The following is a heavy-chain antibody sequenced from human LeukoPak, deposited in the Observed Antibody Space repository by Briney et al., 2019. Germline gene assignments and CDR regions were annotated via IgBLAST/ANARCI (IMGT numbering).Heavy chain of an antibody. D-gene: IGHD3-22*01. Sequence: GGSLRLSCAASGFTFSSYWMHWVRQAPGKGLVWVSRIKGDGNTNYADSVKGRFTISRDNAKNAVSLQMNSLRAEDTGVYYCARAPSEIGGYYPEYFRHWGQGTLVTVSS. CDR2: IKGDGNT. CDR1: GFTFSSYW. J-gene: IGHJ1*01. V-gene: IGHV3-74*01. CDR3: ARAPSEIGGYYPEYFRH.